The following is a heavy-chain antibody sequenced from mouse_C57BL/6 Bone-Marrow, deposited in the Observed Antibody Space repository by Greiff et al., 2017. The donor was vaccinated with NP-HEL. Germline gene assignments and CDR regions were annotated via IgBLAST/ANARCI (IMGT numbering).Heavy chain of an antibody. J-gene: IGHJ1*03. CDR3: ARDLYYDYDGYFDV. D-gene: IGHD2-4*01. CDR2: ISNLAYSI. CDR1: GFTFSDYG. Sequence: EVQVVESGGGLVQPGGSLKLSCAASGFTFSDYGMAWVRQAPRKGPEWVAFISNLAYSIYYADTVTGRFTISRENAKNTLYLEMSSLRSEDTAMYYCARDLYYDYDGYFDVWGTGTTVTVSS. V-gene: IGHV5-15*01.